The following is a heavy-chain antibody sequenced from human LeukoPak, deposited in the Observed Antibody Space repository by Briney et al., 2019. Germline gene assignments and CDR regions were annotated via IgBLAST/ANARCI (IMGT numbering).Heavy chain of an antibody. V-gene: IGHV3-30-3*01. Sequence: GGSLRLSCAASGFSLSSYAMQWVRQAPGKGPEWVSGISEDASNKYHADSVKGRFTISRDNSKNTLHLQMDSLRPEDTAVYYCARSMRGYAILTGYFDYWGQGTLVTVSS. CDR1: GFSLSSYA. CDR3: ARSMRGYAILTGYFDY. D-gene: IGHD3-9*01. CDR2: ISEDASNK. J-gene: IGHJ4*02.